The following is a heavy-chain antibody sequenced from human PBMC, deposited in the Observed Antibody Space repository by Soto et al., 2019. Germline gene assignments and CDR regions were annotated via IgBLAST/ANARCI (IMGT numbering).Heavy chain of an antibody. CDR3: AKNYYLTSGPDS. CDR1: GFTFSSYI. V-gene: IGHV3-23*01. J-gene: IGHJ4*02. Sequence: LRLSCAVSGFTFSSYIMSWVRKAPGKGLEWVSVITGSGGDTYYADSVKGRFTISRDNSKNTLYLQMNSLRAEDTAVYYCAKNYYLTSGPDSWGQGTLVTVAS. CDR2: ITGSGGDT. D-gene: IGHD3-22*01.